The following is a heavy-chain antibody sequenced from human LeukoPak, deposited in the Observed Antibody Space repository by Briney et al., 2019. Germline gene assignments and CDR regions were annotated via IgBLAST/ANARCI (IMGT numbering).Heavy chain of an antibody. CDR2: IKSKTDGGTT. J-gene: IGHJ6*03. D-gene: IGHD3-10*01. CDR1: GFTFSNAW. Sequence: GGSLRLSCAASGFTFSNAWMSWVRQAPGKGLEWVGRIKSKTDGGTTDYAAPVKGRFTIPRDDSKNTLYLQMNSLKTEDTAVYYCTTDRGDYGSGSYEIYYYYMDVWGKGTTVTVSS. V-gene: IGHV3-15*01. CDR3: TTDRGDYGSGSYEIYYYYMDV.